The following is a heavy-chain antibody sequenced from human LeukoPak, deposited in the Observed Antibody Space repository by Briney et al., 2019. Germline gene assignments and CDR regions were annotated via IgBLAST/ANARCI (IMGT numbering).Heavy chain of an antibody. J-gene: IGHJ6*04. D-gene: IGHD3-10*02. CDR1: GFTFTTYW. Sequence: GGSLRLSCAPSGFTFTTYWMSWVRQAPGKGLEWVANIKQDGSEKYYVDSVKGRFTISRDNAKNSLYLQMNSLRAEDTAVYYCAELGITMIGGVWGKGTTVTISP. CDR3: AELGITMIGGV. V-gene: IGHV3-7*01. CDR2: IKQDGSEK.